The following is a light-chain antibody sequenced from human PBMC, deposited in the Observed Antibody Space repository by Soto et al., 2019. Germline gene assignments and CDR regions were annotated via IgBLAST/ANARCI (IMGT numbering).Light chain of an antibody. V-gene: IGKV3-20*01. CDR3: QQYGSSPIT. CDR2: GAS. CDR1: QSISSNY. J-gene: IGKJ5*01. Sequence: EIVLTQSPATLSLSPGERATLSCRASQSISSNYLAWYQQKPGQAPRLLIYGASSRATGIPDRFSGSGSGTDFTLTISRLEPEDFAVYYCQQYGSSPITFGQGTRLEIK.